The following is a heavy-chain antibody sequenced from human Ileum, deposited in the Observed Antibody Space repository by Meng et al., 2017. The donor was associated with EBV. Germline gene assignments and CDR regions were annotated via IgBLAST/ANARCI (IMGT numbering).Heavy chain of an antibody. CDR3: ARVGQWLPIDY. J-gene: IGHJ4*02. CDR1: GGSISSSNW. V-gene: IGHV4-4*02. Sequence: QVQRQGSGPGRVKPSGTLALTCAGSGGSISSSNWWSWVRQPPGKGLEWIGEIYHSGSTNYNPSLKSRVTMSVDKSKNQFSLNLSSVTAADTAVYYCARVGQWLPIDYWGQGTLVTVSS. CDR2: IYHSGST. D-gene: IGHD6-19*01.